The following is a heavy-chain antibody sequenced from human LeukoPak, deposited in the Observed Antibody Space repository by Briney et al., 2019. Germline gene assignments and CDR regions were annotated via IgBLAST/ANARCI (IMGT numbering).Heavy chain of an antibody. D-gene: IGHD3-3*01. CDR3: ARGVPYDSWSGPHYSDY. J-gene: IGHJ4*02. Sequence: GGSLRLSCAASRFTLSTYWMSWVRQAPGKGLEWVAHIKQDGSQEYYVDSEKGRFTISRDSAKNSLYLQMNSLRAEDTAVYYCARGVPYDSWSGPHYSDYWGQGTLVTVSS. V-gene: IGHV3-7*01. CDR1: RFTLSTYW. CDR2: IKQDGSQE.